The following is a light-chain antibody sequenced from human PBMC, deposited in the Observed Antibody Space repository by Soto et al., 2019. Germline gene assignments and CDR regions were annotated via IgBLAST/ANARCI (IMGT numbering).Light chain of an antibody. V-gene: IGKV1-5*01. CDR2: DAS. Sequence: QMTQSPSTLSASIGESVTISCRANHSISNFLAWYQQKPGKAPKLLIYDASTLESGVPSRFRGSGSGTEFTLTISSLQPDDFATFYCQQYNTYSWTFGQGTKVEIK. J-gene: IGKJ1*01. CDR3: QQYNTYSWT. CDR1: HSISNF.